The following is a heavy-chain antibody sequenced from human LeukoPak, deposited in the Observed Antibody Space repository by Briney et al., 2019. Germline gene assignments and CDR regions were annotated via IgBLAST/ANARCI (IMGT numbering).Heavy chain of an antibody. V-gene: IGHV3-23*01. Sequence: GGSLRLSCAASGFTYPNFAMSWVRQAPGKGLEWVSAISGRGGSTYCADAVKGRFTISRDNSKNTLYLQMNSLSAEDTAEYYCAKGETEGGGLAHAYWGQGTLVTVSS. CDR3: AKGETEGGGLAHAY. D-gene: IGHD2-15*01. J-gene: IGHJ4*02. CDR2: ISGRGGST. CDR1: GFTYPNFA.